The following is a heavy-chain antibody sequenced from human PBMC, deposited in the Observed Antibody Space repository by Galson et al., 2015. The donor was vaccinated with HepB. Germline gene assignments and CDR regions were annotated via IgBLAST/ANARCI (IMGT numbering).Heavy chain of an antibody. V-gene: IGHV3-7*03. J-gene: IGHJ4*02. D-gene: IGHD6-6*01. CDR1: GFSFSDYW. CDR3: VRGSVSPSGLYFYY. CDR2: IQQNGRNK. Sequence: SLRLSCAASGFSFSDYWMSWVRQAPGKGLQWVANIQQNGRNKYYVDSVKGRFTISRDNAKSSLYLQMYSLRAEDTAFYYCVRGSVSPSGLYFYYWGQGNLVTVS.